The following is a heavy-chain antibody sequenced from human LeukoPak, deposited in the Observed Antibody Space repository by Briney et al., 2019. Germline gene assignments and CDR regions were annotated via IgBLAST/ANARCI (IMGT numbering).Heavy chain of an antibody. CDR3: AREWWGYDVLTGDNWFDP. Sequence: GGSLRLSCAASGFTFSSYAMSWVRQAPGKGLEWVSAISGSGGSTYYADSVKGRFTISRDNSKNTLYLQMNSLRAEDTAAYYCAREWWGYDVLTGDNWFDPWGQGTLVTVSS. J-gene: IGHJ5*02. CDR2: ISGSGGST. V-gene: IGHV3-23*01. CDR1: GFTFSSYA. D-gene: IGHD3-9*01.